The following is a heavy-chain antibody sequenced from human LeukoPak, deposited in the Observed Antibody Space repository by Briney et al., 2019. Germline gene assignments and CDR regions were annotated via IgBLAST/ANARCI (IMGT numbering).Heavy chain of an antibody. J-gene: IGHJ4*02. CDR2: IKQDGGEK. Sequence: GGSLRLSCAASGFTFSSYAMHWVRQAPGKGLEWVANIKQDGGEKNYVDSVKGRFTISRDNAKNSLYLQMNSLRAEDTAVYYCASDFDYWGQGTLVTVSS. CDR1: GFTFSSYA. V-gene: IGHV3-7*03. CDR3: ASDFDY.